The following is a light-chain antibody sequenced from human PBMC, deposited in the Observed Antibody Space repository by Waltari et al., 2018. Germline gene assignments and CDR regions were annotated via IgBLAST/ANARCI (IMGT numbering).Light chain of an antibody. CDR3: VLYMGSGVWV. Sequence: QTVVTQEPSFSVSPGWTVTLTCGLSSGPVPTSYYPSWYQQTPGQAPRTLIYSTNTRSSGVPDRFSGSILGNKAALTITGAQADDESDYYCVLYMGSGVWVFGGGTKLTVL. V-gene: IGLV8-61*01. J-gene: IGLJ3*02. CDR2: STN. CDR1: SGPVPTSYY.